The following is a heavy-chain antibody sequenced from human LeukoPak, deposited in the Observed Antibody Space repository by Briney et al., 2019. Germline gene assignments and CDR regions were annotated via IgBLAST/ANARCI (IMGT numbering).Heavy chain of an antibody. J-gene: IGHJ5*02. Sequence: GRSLRLSCAASGFTFGSYSMHWVRQAPGKGLEWVAVISYDGYEKNYGDPVKGRFTISRENFKSTLFLQMNSLRSEDTAVYYCAREGSSGWYWFDPWGQGTLVTVSS. V-gene: IGHV3-30-3*01. CDR1: GFTFGSYS. D-gene: IGHD6-19*01. CDR3: AREGSSGWYWFDP. CDR2: ISYDGYEK.